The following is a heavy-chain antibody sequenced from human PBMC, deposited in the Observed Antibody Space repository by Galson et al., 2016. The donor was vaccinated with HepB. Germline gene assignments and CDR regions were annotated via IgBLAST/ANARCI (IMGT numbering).Heavy chain of an antibody. Sequence: SVKVSCKASGHTFTSDAIHWVRQAPGQGLEWMGWISAGNGNTHYSQKFQDRVSITRDTSASTAFMELRSISSEDTAKYYCTGATKTGTTGYWGQGTLVIVSS. J-gene: IGHJ4*02. CDR1: GHTFTSDA. D-gene: IGHD1-1*01. CDR2: ISAGNGNT. CDR3: TGATKTGTTGY. V-gene: IGHV1-3*01.